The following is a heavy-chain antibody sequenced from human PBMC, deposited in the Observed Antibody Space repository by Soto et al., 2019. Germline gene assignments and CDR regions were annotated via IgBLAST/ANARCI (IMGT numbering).Heavy chain of an antibody. CDR2: ISGSGGST. Sequence: SGGSLRLSCAASGFTFSSYAMSWVRQAPGKWLEWVSAISGSGGSTYYADSVKGRFTISRDNSKNTLYLQMNSLRAEDTAVYYCVPSSVTTYYDFVSDNYFDYWGQGXLVTVSS. J-gene: IGHJ4*02. CDR3: VPSSVTTYYDFVSDNYFDY. D-gene: IGHD3-3*01. CDR1: GFTFSSYA. V-gene: IGHV3-23*01.